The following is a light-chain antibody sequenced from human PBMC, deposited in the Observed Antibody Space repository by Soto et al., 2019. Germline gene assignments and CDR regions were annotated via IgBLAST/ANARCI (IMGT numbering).Light chain of an antibody. V-gene: IGKV1-9*01. J-gene: IGKJ4*01. CDR1: QDSSNY. Sequence: SRFVTVKDIATLTCQASQDSSNYLNWYQQKPGKAPNLLIYTASSLQSWVPARFSGSGSGTEFTLTISSRQPEDFASYYCQQLTSYPLTFGG. CDR3: QQLTSYPLT. CDR2: TAS.